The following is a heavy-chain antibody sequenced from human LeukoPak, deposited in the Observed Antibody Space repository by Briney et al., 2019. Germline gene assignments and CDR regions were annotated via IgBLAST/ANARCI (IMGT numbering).Heavy chain of an antibody. V-gene: IGHV3-23*01. CDR1: GFTFSTYA. CDR2: ISGSGGST. Sequence: GGSLRVSCAASGFTFSTYAMSWVRQAPGRGLEWVSGISGSGGSTYYAHSVKGRFTISRDNSKNTLYLQMNSLRAEDTAVYYCAKDVNWGSSHFDYWGQGTLVTVSS. D-gene: IGHD7-27*01. CDR3: AKDVNWGSSHFDY. J-gene: IGHJ4*02.